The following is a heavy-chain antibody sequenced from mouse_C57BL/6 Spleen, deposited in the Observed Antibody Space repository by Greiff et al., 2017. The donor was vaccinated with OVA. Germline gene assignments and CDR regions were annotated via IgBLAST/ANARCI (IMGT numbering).Heavy chain of an antibody. CDR2: IWRGGST. CDR3: ARMDDYDYYFDY. CDR1: GFSLTSYG. V-gene: IGHV2-2*01. J-gene: IGHJ2*01. Sequence: QVQLQQSGPGLVQPSQSLSITCTVSGFSLTSYGVHWVRQSPGKGLEWLGVIWRGGSTDYNAAFISRLSISKDNSKSQVFFKMNSLQADDTAIYYCARMDDYDYYFDYWGQGTTLTVSS. D-gene: IGHD2-4*01.